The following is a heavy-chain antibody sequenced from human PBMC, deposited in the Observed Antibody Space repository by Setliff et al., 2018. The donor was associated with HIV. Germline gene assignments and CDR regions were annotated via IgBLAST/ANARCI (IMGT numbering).Heavy chain of an antibody. CDR3: ARRGMWSYETGGNPTATFDY. V-gene: IGHV4-39*01. CDR1: GGSINSRSYY. D-gene: IGHD2-8*02. Sequence: ETLSLTCTVSGGSINSRSYYWAWIRQPPGKGLEWVASIYFSGTPYYNPSLKNRVTISVDTSKNQFSLKLSSVTAADTAVYYCARRGMWSYETGGNPTATFDYWGQGVLVTVS. CDR2: IYFSGTP. J-gene: IGHJ4*02.